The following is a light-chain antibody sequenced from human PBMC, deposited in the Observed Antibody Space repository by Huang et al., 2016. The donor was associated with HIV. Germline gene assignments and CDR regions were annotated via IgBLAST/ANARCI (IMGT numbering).Light chain of an antibody. Sequence: EIVLTQSPGTLSLSPGERATLSCMASQSVSSNYLAWYQQKPGQAPRLLIYGASSRATGSPDRFSGSGSVTDFTLSISRLEPEDFAVYYCQHYGNSRWTFGLGTKVDIK. CDR1: QSVSSNY. J-gene: IGKJ1*01. V-gene: IGKV3-20*01. CDR2: GAS. CDR3: QHYGNSRWT.